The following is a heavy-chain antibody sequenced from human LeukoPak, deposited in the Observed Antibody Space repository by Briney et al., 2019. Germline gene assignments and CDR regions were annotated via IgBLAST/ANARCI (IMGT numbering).Heavy chain of an antibody. D-gene: IGHD3-3*01. J-gene: IGHJ4*02. CDR1: GIIFSDAW. V-gene: IGHV3-15*07. CDR3: TTTPTKYYDFWSAYNDY. CDR2: IKSKTDGGTT. Sequence: PGGSLRLSCAVSGIIFSDAWMNWVRRAPGKGLEWVGRIKSKTDGGTTDYAAPVKGRFTISRDDSKNTLYLQMNSLKTEDTAVYYCTTTPTKYYDFWSAYNDYWGQGTLVTVSS.